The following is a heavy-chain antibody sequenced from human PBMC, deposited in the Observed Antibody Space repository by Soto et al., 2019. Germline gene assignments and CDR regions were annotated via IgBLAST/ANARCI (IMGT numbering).Heavy chain of an antibody. D-gene: IGHD4-17*01. J-gene: IGHJ5*02. CDR2: IYYSGNT. V-gene: IGHV4-61*08. CDR1: GGSVSSGDYY. Sequence: SETLSLTCTVSGGSVSSGDYYWSWIRQPPGKGLEWIGYIYYSGNTNYNPSLKSRVIISVDTSKNLFSLKLTSVTAADTAVYYCARITVNPSMIAWLAPWGQGTLVTVSS. CDR3: ARITVNPSMIAWLAP.